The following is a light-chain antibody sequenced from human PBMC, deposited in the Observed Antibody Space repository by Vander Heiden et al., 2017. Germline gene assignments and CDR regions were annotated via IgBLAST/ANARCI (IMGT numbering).Light chain of an antibody. V-gene: IGKV3-15*01. CDR3: QQYDNWPPMYT. Sequence: EVVMTQSPAILSVSPGATATLSCRASQSVSNNLAWFQQKPGQAPRLLISDASARATGVPARFSGSGSGTEFTLTITSLQSEDLAVYYCQQYDNWPPMYTFGQGTKLEI. CDR2: DAS. J-gene: IGKJ2*01. CDR1: QSVSNN.